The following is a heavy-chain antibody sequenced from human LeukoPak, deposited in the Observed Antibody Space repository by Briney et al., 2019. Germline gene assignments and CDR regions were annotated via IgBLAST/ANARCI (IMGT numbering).Heavy chain of an antibody. CDR1: GDCTSIHY. Sequence: PSETLSLTCTVSGDCTSIHYSSWIRETPQGRLWSILVIHYIGSTNYNPSVKSRVTISVDTPKNQFSLKLNSVTAADTAVYFCARVSLSGYCSGASCYFDYWGHGTLVTVSS. V-gene: IGHV4-59*11. D-gene: IGHD2-15*01. CDR2: IHYIGST. J-gene: IGHJ4*01. CDR3: ARVSLSGYCSGASCYFDY.